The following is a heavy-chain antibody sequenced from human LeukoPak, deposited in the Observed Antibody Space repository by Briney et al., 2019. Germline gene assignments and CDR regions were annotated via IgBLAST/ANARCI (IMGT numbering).Heavy chain of an antibody. V-gene: IGHV1-69*01. J-gene: IGHJ3*02. CDR3: ARDHYYGSGSYFHDAFDI. Sequence: SSVKVSCKASGGTFSSYAISWVRQAPGKGLEWMGGIIPIFGTANYAQKFQGRVTITADESTSTAYMELSSLRSEDTAVYYGARDHYYGSGSYFHDAFDIWGQGTMVTVSS. D-gene: IGHD3-10*01. CDR1: GGTFSSYA. CDR2: IIPIFGTA.